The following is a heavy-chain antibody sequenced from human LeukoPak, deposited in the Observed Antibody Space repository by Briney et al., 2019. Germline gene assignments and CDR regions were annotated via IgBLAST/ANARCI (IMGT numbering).Heavy chain of an antibody. CDR3: AAGMLKCSATYPSSY. J-gene: IGHJ4*02. D-gene: IGHD1-26*01. Sequence: GGSLRLSCAASGLTFSGYWMNWVRQARGKGVEWVANINRDGSEKYYVDSVKGQFTISRDNAQSSLYLHMNSLRAEDTAVYYGAAGMLKCSATYPSSYWGQGTLVTVSS. CDR1: GLTFSGYW. CDR2: INRDGSEK. V-gene: IGHV3-7*01.